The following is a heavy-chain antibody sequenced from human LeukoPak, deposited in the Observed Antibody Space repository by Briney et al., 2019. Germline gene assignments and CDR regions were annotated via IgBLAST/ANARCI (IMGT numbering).Heavy chain of an antibody. D-gene: IGHD3-22*01. CDR1: GGSFSGYY. CDR3: ATRFPRRGSGFV. V-gene: IGHV4-34*01. J-gene: IGHJ4*02. Sequence: SETLSLTCAVYGGSFSGYYWSWIRQPPGKGLEWIGEINHSGSTNYNPSLKSRVIISVDTSKNQFSLKLSSVTAADTAVYYCATRFPRRGSGFVWGQGTLVTVSS. CDR2: INHSGST.